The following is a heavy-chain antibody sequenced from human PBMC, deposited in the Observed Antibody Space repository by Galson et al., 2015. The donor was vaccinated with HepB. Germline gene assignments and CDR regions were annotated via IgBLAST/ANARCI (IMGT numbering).Heavy chain of an antibody. CDR3: AKRTGQRVAATSHLDY. D-gene: IGHD2-15*01. J-gene: IGHJ4*02. Sequence: SLRLSCAASGFTFSSYAMSWVRQAPGKGLEWVSAISGSGGSTYYADSVKGRFTISRDNSKNTLYLQMNSLRAEDTAVYYCAKRTGQRVAATSHLDYWGQGTLVTVSS. CDR1: GFTFSSYA. CDR2: ISGSGGST. V-gene: IGHV3-23*01.